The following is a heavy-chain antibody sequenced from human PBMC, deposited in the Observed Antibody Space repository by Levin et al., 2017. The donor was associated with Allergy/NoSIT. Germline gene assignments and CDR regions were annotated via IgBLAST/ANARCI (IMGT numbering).Heavy chain of an antibody. CDR3: ARPYYDILMGYRFFDF. Sequence: SGPTLVKPTETLTLTCTVSGFSLTNPRVGVSWIRQPPGKALEWLANIFSNDEESYNTSLKSRLTISKDASRSQVVLTMTNMDPVDTATYYCARPYYDILMGYRFFDFWGQGTKVTVSS. CDR1: GFSLTNPRVG. J-gene: IGHJ3*01. D-gene: IGHD3-9*01. V-gene: IGHV2-26*01. CDR2: IFSNDEE.